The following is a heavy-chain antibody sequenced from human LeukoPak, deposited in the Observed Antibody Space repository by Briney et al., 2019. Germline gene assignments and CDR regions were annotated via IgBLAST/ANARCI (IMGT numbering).Heavy chain of an antibody. V-gene: IGHV3-23*01. Sequence: GGSLRLSCAASGFTFSSYAMSWVRQAPGKGLEWVSAISGSGGSTYYADSVKGRFTISRDNSKNTLYLQMNSLRAEDTAVYYCAKESGYYYDSSGCFDYWGQGTLVTVSS. CDR2: ISGSGGST. D-gene: IGHD3-22*01. J-gene: IGHJ4*02. CDR3: AKESGYYYDSSGCFDY. CDR1: GFTFSSYA.